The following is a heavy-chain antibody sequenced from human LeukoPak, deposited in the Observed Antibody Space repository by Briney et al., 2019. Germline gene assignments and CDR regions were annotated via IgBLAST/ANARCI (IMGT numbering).Heavy chain of an antibody. Sequence: GGSLRLSCAASGFTFSSYAMHWVRQAPGKGLEWVAVISYDGSNKYYADSVKGRFTISRDNSKNTLYLQMNSLRAEDMAVYYCARRSYLSGFDYWGQGTLVTVSS. CDR2: ISYDGSNK. J-gene: IGHJ4*02. D-gene: IGHD1-26*01. V-gene: IGHV3-30*04. CDR3: ARRSYLSGFDY. CDR1: GFTFSSYA.